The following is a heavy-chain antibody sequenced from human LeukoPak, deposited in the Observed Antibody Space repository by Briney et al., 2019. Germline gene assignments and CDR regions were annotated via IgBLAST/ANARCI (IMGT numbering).Heavy chain of an antibody. CDR3: ASESVAVAGYMLV. D-gene: IGHD6-19*01. Sequence: PGGSLRLSCAASGFSVSGNNMNWVRQAPGKGLEWVSVIYSGGITCYADSVKGRFTISRDNSKNTLYLQMTSLRAEDTAVYYCASESVAVAGYMLVWGKGTTVTVSS. CDR2: IYSGGIT. CDR1: GFSVSGNN. J-gene: IGHJ6*03. V-gene: IGHV3-53*01.